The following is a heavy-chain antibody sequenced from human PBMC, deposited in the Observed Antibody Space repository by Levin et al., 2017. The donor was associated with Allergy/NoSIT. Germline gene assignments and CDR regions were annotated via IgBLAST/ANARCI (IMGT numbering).Heavy chain of an antibody. V-gene: IGHV1-58*02. D-gene: IGHD3-22*01. CDR2: IVVGSGNT. CDR3: AAVPAQNYYDSSGYYRAWVSYYFDY. Sequence: ASVKVSCKASGFTFTSSAMQWVRQARGQRLEWIGWIVVGSGNTNYAQKFQERVTITRDMSTSTAYMELSSLRSEDTAVYYCAAVPAQNYYDSSGYYRAWVSYYFDYWGQGTLVTVSS. J-gene: IGHJ4*02. CDR1: GFTFTSSA.